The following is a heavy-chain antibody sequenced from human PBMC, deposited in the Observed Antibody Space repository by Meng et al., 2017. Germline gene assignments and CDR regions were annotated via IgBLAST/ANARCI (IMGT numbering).Heavy chain of an antibody. CDR2: IYYSGST. D-gene: IGHD6-19*01. V-gene: IGHV4-39*07. J-gene: IGHJ5*02. CDR3: ARDHRYSSGWWFDP. Sequence: RQQSGQALGRPPKTLPLTCTPSGGSISISSSYWGWIRQPPGKGLEWIGSIYYSGSTYYNPALKSRVTISVDTSKNQFSLKLSSVTAADTAVYYCARDHRYSSGWWFDPWGQGTLVTVSS. CDR1: GGSISISSSY.